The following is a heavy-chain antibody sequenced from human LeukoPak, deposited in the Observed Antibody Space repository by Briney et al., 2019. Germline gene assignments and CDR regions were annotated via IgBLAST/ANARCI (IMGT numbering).Heavy chain of an antibody. D-gene: IGHD3-9*01. CDR1: GFTFSSYW. J-gene: IGHJ3*02. Sequence: GGSLRLSCAASGFTFSSYWMSWVRQAPGKGLEWVAIIKQDGSEKYYVDSVKGRFTISRDNAKNSLYLQMNSLRAEDTAVYYCASGYDILTGVQTDAFDIWGQGTMVTVSS. CDR3: ASGYDILTGVQTDAFDI. V-gene: IGHV3-7*01. CDR2: IKQDGSEK.